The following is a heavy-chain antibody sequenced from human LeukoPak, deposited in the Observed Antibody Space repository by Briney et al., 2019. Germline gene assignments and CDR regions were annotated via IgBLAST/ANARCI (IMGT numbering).Heavy chain of an antibody. V-gene: IGHV5-51*01. Sequence: GESLKISCEGSGYTFTKYWIGWVRQMPGKGLEWMGIIHPGDSHTWYSPSFQGQVTISADKSISMAYLQWSSLKASDTAMYFCARQPGMTAKSWYFDLWGRGTLVSVSS. CDR1: GYTFTKYW. D-gene: IGHD2-2*01. CDR3: ARQPGMTAKSWYFDL. J-gene: IGHJ2*01. CDR2: IHPGDSHT.